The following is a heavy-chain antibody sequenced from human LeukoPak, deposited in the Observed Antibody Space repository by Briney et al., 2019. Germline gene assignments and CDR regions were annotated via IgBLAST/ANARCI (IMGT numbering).Heavy chain of an antibody. CDR1: GFTLSSDW. Sequence: PGGSLRLSCVVSGFTLSSDWMSWVRQAPGKGLEWVANIKKDGIEKYYVESVKGRFTIPRDNAKNSLSLQMNSLRAEDTAVYYCARGRYSSRSGGYYFDIWGQGTLVTVSS. CDR3: ARGRYSSRSGGYYFDI. D-gene: IGHD2-2*01. V-gene: IGHV3-7*01. CDR2: IKKDGIEK. J-gene: IGHJ4*02.